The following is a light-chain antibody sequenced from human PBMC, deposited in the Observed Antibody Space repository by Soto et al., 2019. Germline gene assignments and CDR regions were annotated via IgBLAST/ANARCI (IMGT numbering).Light chain of an antibody. CDR3: LQHNSYPPWT. V-gene: IGKV1-17*01. CDR2: AAS. CDR1: QGIRND. J-gene: IGKJ1*01. Sequence: DIQMTQSPSSLSASVGDRITITCRASQGIRNDLAWYQQKPGKAPKRLIYAASSLQSGVPSRFSGSGSGTEFPLTISSLQPEDFATYYCLQHNSYPPWTFGQGTKVEIK.